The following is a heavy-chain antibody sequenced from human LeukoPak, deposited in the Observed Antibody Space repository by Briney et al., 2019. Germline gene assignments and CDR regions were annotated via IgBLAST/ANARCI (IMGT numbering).Heavy chain of an antibody. D-gene: IGHD2-2*01. V-gene: IGHV4-39*01. CDR1: GGSINSGSYY. J-gene: IGHJ5*02. Sequence: SETLSLTCTVSGGSINSGSYYWGWIRQPPGKGLEWIGSIYYSGSTYYNPSLKSRVTISVDTSKNQFSLKLSSVTAADTAVYYCARHIVVVPAATKGWFDPWGREPWSPSPQ. CDR2: IYYSGST. CDR3: ARHIVVVPAATKGWFDP.